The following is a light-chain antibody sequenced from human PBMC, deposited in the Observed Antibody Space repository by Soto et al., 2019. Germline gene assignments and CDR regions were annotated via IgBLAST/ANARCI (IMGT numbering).Light chain of an antibody. CDR2: DAS. CDR3: QQRSNLYT. J-gene: IGKJ2*01. Sequence: EIVLTQSQATLSLSPGERATLSCRASQSVSSYLAWYQQKPGQAPRLLLYDASNRAAGIPARVSGSGSGADFTLTISCLEPEDFPVYYWQQRSNLYTFGQGTKLEIK. CDR1: QSVSSY. V-gene: IGKV3-11*01.